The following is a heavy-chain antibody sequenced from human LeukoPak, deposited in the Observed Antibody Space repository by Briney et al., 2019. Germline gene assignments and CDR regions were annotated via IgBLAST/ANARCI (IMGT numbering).Heavy chain of an antibody. D-gene: IGHD3-22*01. J-gene: IGHJ4*02. CDR1: GYTFTSYG. CDR3: ARGGRRLLLLRRPHPFDY. Sequence: ASVKVSCKASGYTFTSYGISWVRQAPGQGLEWMGWTSAYNGNTNYAQKLQGRVTMTTDTSTSTVYMELRSLRSDDTAVYYCARGGRRLLLLRRPHPFDYWGQGTLVTVSS. V-gene: IGHV1-18*01. CDR2: TSAYNGNT.